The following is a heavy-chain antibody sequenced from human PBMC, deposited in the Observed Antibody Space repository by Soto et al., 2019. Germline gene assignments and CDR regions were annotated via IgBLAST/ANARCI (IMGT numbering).Heavy chain of an antibody. D-gene: IGHD4-17*01. V-gene: IGHV1-69*02. Sequence: QVQLVQSGAEVKKPGSSVKVSCKASGGTFSSYTISWVRQAPGQGLEWMGRIFPILGIANYAQKFQGRVTITADKSTSTAYMELSSLRSEDTAVYYCARARTTVTTLGYWGQGTLVTVSS. CDR1: GGTFSSYT. J-gene: IGHJ4*02. CDR3: ARARTTVTTLGY. CDR2: IFPILGIA.